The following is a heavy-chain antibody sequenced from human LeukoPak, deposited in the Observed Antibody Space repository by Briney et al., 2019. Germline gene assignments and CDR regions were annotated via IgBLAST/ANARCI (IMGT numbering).Heavy chain of an antibody. CDR2: FDPEDGET. CDR3: AREYSSSWYYYYGMDV. CDR1: GYTLTELS. D-gene: IGHD6-13*01. J-gene: IGHJ6*02. V-gene: IGHV1-24*01. Sequence: ASVKVSCKVSGYTLTELSMHWVRQAPGKGLEWMGGFDPEDGETIYAQKFQGRVTMTRDTSTSTVYMELSSLRSEDTAVYYCAREYSSSWYYYYGMDVWGQGTTVTVSS.